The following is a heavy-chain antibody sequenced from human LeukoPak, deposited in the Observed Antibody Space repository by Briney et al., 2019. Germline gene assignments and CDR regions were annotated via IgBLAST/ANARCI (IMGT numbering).Heavy chain of an antibody. CDR2: ICYTGST. V-gene: IGHV4-59*01. CDR3: ARGLNRNDYGDYGY. J-gene: IGHJ4*02. Sequence: SETLSLTCTVSGGSLSSYYWTWIRQPPGKGLEWIGYICYTGSTSYNPSLKSRVTISVQTSKNQFSLKLSSVTAADTAVYYCARGLNRNDYGDYGYWGQGTLVTVSS. D-gene: IGHD4-17*01. CDR1: GGSLSSYY.